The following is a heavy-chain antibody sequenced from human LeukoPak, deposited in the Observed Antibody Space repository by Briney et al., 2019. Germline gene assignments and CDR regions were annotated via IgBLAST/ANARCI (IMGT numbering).Heavy chain of an antibody. CDR1: GGSISSYY. D-gene: IGHD4-17*01. Sequence: SETLSLTCSVSGGSISSYYWTWIRQPAGKGLEWIGRIYTSGSTNYNPSLTSRVTVSLDTSKNQFSLKLSSVTAADTAVYYCARGGDYHPYDYWGQGTLVTVSS. CDR2: IYTSGST. V-gene: IGHV4-4*07. J-gene: IGHJ4*02. CDR3: ARGGDYHPYDY.